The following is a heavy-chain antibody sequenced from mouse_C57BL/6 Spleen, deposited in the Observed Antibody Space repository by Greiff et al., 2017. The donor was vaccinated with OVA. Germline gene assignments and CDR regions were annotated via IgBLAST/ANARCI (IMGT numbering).Heavy chain of an antibody. Sequence: VQLQQPGAELVRPGSSVKLSCKASGYTFTSYWMDWVKQRPGQGLEWIGNIYPSDSETHYNQKFKDKATLTVDKSSSTAYMQLSSLTSEDSAVYYCAREDYYGSGTYYFDYWGQGTTLTVSS. V-gene: IGHV1-61*01. J-gene: IGHJ2*01. D-gene: IGHD1-1*01. CDR2: IYPSDSET. CDR1: GYTFTSYW. CDR3: AREDYYGSGTYYFDY.